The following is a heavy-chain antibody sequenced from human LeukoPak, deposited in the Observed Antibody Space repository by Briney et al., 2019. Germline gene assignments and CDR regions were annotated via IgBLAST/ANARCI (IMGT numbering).Heavy chain of an antibody. CDR3: ARSPDQQLEPLDY. Sequence: PSETLSLTCTVSGGSISSYYWSWIRQPPGKGLEWIGYIYYSGSTNYNPSLKSRVTMSVDTSKNQFSLKLSSVTAADTAVYYCARSPDQQLEPLDYWGQGTLVTVSS. V-gene: IGHV4-59*08. J-gene: IGHJ4*02. D-gene: IGHD6-13*01. CDR2: IYYSGST. CDR1: GGSISSYY.